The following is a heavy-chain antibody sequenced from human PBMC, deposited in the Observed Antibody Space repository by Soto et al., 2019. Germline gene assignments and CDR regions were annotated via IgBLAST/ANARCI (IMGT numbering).Heavy chain of an antibody. CDR1: GFTFSTYG. CDR2: ILYDGSEK. Sequence: QVQLVESGGGVVQPGRSLRLSCAASGFTFSTYGMHWVRQAPGKGLEWVAVILYDGSEKYYADSVKGRFTISRDNSKNTLSLQMHRLRADDTAVYYCAKGKIIDYWGQGTLVTVSS. CDR3: AKGKIIDY. J-gene: IGHJ4*02. V-gene: IGHV3-30*18.